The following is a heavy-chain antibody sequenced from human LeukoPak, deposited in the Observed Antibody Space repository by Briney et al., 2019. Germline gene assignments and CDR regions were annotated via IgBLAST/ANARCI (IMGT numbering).Heavy chain of an antibody. V-gene: IGHV4-31*03. CDR2: IYYSGST. J-gene: IGHJ4*02. CDR1: GGSISSGGYY. D-gene: IGHD6-6*01. Sequence: PSETLSLTCTVSGGSISSGGYYWSWIRQHPGKGPEWIGYIYYSGSTYYNPSLKSRVTISVDTSKNQFSLKLSSVTAADTAVYYCAGTSIAYEFFDYWGQGTLVTVSS. CDR3: AGTSIAYEFFDY.